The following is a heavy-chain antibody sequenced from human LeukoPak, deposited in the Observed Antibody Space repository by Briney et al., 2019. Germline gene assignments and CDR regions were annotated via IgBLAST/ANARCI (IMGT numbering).Heavy chain of an antibody. V-gene: IGHV1-69*05. CDR2: IIPIFGTA. CDR3: ARGQWLALYDY. Sequence: ASVKVSCKASGGTFSSYAISWVRRAPGQGLEWMGGIIPIFGTANYAQKFQGRVTMTRNTSISTAYTELSSLRSEDTAVYYCARGQWLALYDYWGQGTLVTVSS. J-gene: IGHJ4*02. D-gene: IGHD6-19*01. CDR1: GGTFSSYA.